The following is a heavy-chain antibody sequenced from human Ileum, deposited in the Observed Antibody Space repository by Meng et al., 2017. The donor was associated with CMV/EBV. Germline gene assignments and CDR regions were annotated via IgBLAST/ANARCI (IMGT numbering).Heavy chain of an antibody. CDR2: INPSIGNT. CDR1: GYTFTDYN. D-gene: IGHD3-9*01. CDR3: ARNLAAFATANDTGMDV. Sequence: ASLQISCWASGYTFTDYNMHWVRQAPGQGRAGMGVINPSIGNTRYAHKFQDRVTITRDTSTNTVYLEMTSLKSEDTAIYYCARNLAAFATANDTGMDVWGQGTTVTVSS. J-gene: IGHJ6*01. V-gene: IGHV1-46*01.